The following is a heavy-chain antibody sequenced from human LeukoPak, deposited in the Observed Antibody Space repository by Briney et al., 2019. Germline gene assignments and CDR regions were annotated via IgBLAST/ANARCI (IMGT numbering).Heavy chain of an antibody. V-gene: IGHV3-30*18. J-gene: IGHJ4*02. D-gene: IGHD6-19*01. CDR1: GFTFSSYG. CDR3: AKDEIGAVAGLIDY. CDR2: ISYDGSNK. Sequence: PGRSLRLSCAASGFTFSSYGMYRVRQAPGKGLEWVALISYDGSNKYYADSVKGRFTISRDNSKNTLYLQMNSLRAEDTAVYYCAKDEIGAVAGLIDYWGQGTLVTVSS.